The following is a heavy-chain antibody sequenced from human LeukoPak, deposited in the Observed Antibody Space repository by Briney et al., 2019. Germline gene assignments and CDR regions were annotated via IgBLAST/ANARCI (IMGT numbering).Heavy chain of an antibody. J-gene: IGHJ4*02. D-gene: IGHD3-10*01. CDR3: ARRGGSGSYQYYFDY. V-gene: IGHV4-59*08. CDR1: GGSISSYY. Sequence: SETLSLTCTVSGGSISSYYWSWIRQPPGKGVEWIGYIYYSGSTNYNPSLKSRVTISVDTSKNQFSLKLSSVTAADPAVYYCARRGGSGSYQYYFDYWGQGTLVTVSS. CDR2: IYYSGST.